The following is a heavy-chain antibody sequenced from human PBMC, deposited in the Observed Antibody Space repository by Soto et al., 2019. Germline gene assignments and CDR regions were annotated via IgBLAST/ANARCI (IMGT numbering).Heavy chain of an antibody. CDR3: ARVGPAHYYDSSGYYSPLDY. V-gene: IGHV1-69*01. CDR1: GDTFSSYA. CDR2: IIPMFGTA. D-gene: IGHD3-22*01. J-gene: IGHJ4*02. Sequence: QVQLVQSGAEVKKPGSSVKVSCKASGDTFSSYAINWVRQAPGQGLEWMGGIIPMFGTANYAQKFKGRVTITAGESTSTGYMEVSSLRSEDTAVYYCARVGPAHYYDSSGYYSPLDYWGQGTLVTVSS.